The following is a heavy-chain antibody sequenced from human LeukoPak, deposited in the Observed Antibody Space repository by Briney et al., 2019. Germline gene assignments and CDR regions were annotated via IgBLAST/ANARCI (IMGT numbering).Heavy chain of an antibody. CDR2: IYYSGST. CDR1: GGSISSGGYY. Sequence: TPSETLSLTCTVSGGSISSGGYYWSWIRQHPGKGLEWIGYIYYSGSTYYNPSLKSRVTISVDTSKNQFSLKLSSVTAADTAVYYCASNIAFDDSSGYYPFYFDYWGQGTLVTVSS. CDR3: ASNIAFDDSSGYYPFYFDY. J-gene: IGHJ4*02. V-gene: IGHV4-31*03. D-gene: IGHD3-22*01.